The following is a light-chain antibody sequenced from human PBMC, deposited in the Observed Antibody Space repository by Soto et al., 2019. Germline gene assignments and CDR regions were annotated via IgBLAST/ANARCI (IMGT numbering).Light chain of an antibody. J-gene: IGKJ1*01. CDR2: RAS. CDR1: QSLSGNY. Sequence: NVLTQSPGTLSLFPWQIATLSCRASQSLSGNYLAWYQQKPGQAPRVLIYRASIRATGISDRFSGSGSGTDFTPTISRLEPEDFAVYYCQHYRASPWTFGQGTKVDIK. V-gene: IGKV3-20*01. CDR3: QHYRASPWT.